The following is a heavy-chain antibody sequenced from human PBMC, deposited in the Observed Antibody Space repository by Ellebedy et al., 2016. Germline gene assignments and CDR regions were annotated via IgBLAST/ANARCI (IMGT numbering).Heavy chain of an antibody. CDR2: IYTSGSP. V-gene: IGHV4-61*02. Sequence: SETLSLXXTVSGGSINSGAYYLTWIRQPAGKGLEWIGRIYTSGSPNYNPSLKSRVTMSVDTSKNHFSLELRSVTAEDTAVYYCATLTIPGGSDFWGQGTLVTVSS. D-gene: IGHD3-16*01. CDR1: GGSINSGAYY. J-gene: IGHJ4*02. CDR3: ATLTIPGGSDF.